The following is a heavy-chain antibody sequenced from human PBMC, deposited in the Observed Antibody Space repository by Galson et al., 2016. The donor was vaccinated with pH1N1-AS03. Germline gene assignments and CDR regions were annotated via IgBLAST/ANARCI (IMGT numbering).Heavy chain of an antibody. J-gene: IGHJ6*02. CDR3: ARDAAYYYGMDV. Sequence: SVKVSCKASGYPFTNYGVSWVRQAPGQGLEWMGGISSFNGYTTYAQKLQDRVTMTRDTSTSTAYMELRSLRSDDTAVYFCARDAAYYYGMDVWGQGTTVIVS. CDR1: GYPFTNYG. D-gene: IGHD6-25*01. CDR2: ISSFNGYT. V-gene: IGHV1-18*01.